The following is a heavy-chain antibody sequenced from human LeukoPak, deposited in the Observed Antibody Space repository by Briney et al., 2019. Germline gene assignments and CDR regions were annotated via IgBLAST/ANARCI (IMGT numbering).Heavy chain of an antibody. CDR1: GFTFSSYA. CDR3: AKAGYCATAGCPDYYYMDV. Sequence: GGSLRLSCAASGFTFSSYAMHWVRQAPGKGLERVSFIRYDGSNKFYADSVKGRFTISRDTSRNTLYLQMNSLRTEDSAMYYCAKAGYCATAGCPDYYYMDVWGRGTTVTVSS. J-gene: IGHJ6*03. CDR2: IRYDGSNK. D-gene: IGHD2-8*01. V-gene: IGHV3-30*02.